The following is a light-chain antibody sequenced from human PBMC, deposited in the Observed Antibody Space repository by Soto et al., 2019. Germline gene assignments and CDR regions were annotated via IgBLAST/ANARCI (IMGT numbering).Light chain of an antibody. CDR3: SSYTSSNTLV. J-gene: IGLJ1*01. CDR2: EVI. CDR1: SSDIGGYNY. Sequence: QSVLTQPASVSGSPGQSITISCTGGSSDIGGYNYVSWFQQHPGKAPKLMIYEVINRPSGVSNRFSGSKSGSTASLTISGLQAEDEADYYCSSYTSSNTLVFGTGTKVTVL. V-gene: IGLV2-14*01.